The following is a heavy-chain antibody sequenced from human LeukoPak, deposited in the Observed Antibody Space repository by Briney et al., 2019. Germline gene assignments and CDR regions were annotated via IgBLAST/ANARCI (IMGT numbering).Heavy chain of an antibody. Sequence: GGSLRLSCAASGFTVSSNYMTWVRQAPGKGLEWVSVLYRGGSTYYADSVKGRFTISRDNSKNTLYLQMNSLRAEDTAVYYCASVLAVAHLPLAFDIWGQGTVVTVSS. J-gene: IGHJ3*02. D-gene: IGHD6-19*01. CDR3: ASVLAVAHLPLAFDI. CDR2: LYRGGST. CDR1: GFTVSSNY. V-gene: IGHV3-53*01.